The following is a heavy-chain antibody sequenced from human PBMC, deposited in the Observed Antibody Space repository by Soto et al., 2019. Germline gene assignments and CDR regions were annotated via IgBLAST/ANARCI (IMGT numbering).Heavy chain of an antibody. J-gene: IGHJ4*02. V-gene: IGHV1-2*02. D-gene: IGHD3-10*01. CDR3: ARRESSGSFDY. CDR2: INPKSGGT. CDR1: GYTFSYNY. Sequence: QVQLVQSGAETKKPGASVKVSCKASGYTFSYNYIHWVRLAPGQGLEWMGWINPKSGGTSHAKKFQGRVTMTRDTAISTVYMELSRLTSDDRAVYYCARRESSGSFDYWGQGTRVTVAS.